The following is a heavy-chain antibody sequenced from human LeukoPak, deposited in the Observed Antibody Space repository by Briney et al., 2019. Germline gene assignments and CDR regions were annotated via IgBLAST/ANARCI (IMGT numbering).Heavy chain of an antibody. CDR1: GSTFSASD. Sequence: PGGSLRLSSGASGSTFSASDMHWVRQAPGKGLEWVSYISSSGSTIYYADSVKGRFTISRDNAKNSLYLQMNSLRAEDTAVYYCATKEYYYDSSGYYLDYYYGMDVWGQGTTVTVSS. V-gene: IGHV3-48*03. D-gene: IGHD3-22*01. J-gene: IGHJ6*02. CDR3: ATKEYYYDSSGYYLDYYYGMDV. CDR2: ISSSGSTI.